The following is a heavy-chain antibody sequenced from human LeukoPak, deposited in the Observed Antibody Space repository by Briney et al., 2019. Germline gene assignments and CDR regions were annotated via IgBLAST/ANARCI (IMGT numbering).Heavy chain of an antibody. D-gene: IGHD3-9*01. V-gene: IGHV1-8*01. CDR2: MNPDSGNT. J-gene: IGHJ4*02. CDR1: GYTFTSYD. Sequence: ASVKVSCKASGYTFTSYDINWVRQATGQGLEWMGWMNPDSGNTGYAQKFQGRVTMTRNTSISTAYMELSSLRSEDTAVYYCARRPSKYYDILTGYYRSEFDYWGQGTLVTVSS. CDR3: ARRPSKYYDILTGYYRSEFDY.